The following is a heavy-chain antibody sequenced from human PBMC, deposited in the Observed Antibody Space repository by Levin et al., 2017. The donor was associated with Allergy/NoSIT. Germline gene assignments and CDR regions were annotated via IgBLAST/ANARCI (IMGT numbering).Heavy chain of an antibody. CDR1: GFTFSSYS. D-gene: IGHD6-13*01. J-gene: IGHJ4*02. CDR2: ISSSSSTI. CDR3: ANAYSSSWYGAYYFDY. Sequence: AGESLKISCAASGFTFSSYSMNWVRQAPGKGLEWVSYISSSSSTIYYADSVKGRFTISRDNAKNSLYLQMNSLRAEDTAVYYCANAYSSSWYGAYYFDYWGQGTLVTVSS. V-gene: IGHV3-48*01.